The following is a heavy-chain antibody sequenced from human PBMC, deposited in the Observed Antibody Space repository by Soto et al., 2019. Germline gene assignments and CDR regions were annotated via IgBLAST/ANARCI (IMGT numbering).Heavy chain of an antibody. CDR2: IYYSGST. J-gene: IGHJ4*02. CDR1: GGSISSSSYY. V-gene: IGHV4-39*01. CDR3: AAVGRGIVDY. Sequence: QLQLQESGPGLVKPSETLSLTCTVSGGSISSSSYYWGWIRQPPGKGLEWIGGIYYSGSTYYNPTLKSRVTISVDTSTSQFSLKLSSVTAADTAVYYCAAVGRGIVDYWGQGTLVTVSS. D-gene: IGHD1-26*01.